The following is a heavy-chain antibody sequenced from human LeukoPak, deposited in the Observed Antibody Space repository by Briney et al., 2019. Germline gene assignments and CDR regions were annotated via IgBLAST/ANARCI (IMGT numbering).Heavy chain of an antibody. D-gene: IGHD3-22*01. CDR2: IYYSGST. J-gene: IGHJ4*02. Sequence: SETLSLTCTVSGGSISSYYWSWIRQPPGKGLEWIGYIYYSGSTNYKPSLKSRVTISVDTSKNQFSLKLSSVAAADTAVYYCARRTYESSAYYPFGNWGLGTLVTVSS. CDR1: GGSISSYY. V-gene: IGHV4-59*08. CDR3: ARRTYESSAYYPFGN.